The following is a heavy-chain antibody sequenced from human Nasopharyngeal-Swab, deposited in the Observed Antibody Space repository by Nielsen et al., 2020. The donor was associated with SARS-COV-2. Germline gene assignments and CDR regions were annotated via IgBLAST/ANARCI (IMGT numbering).Heavy chain of an antibody. J-gene: IGHJ3*02. V-gene: IGHV3-23*01. CDR1: GFTFRSYA. Sequence: GGSLRLSCAASGFTFRSYAISWVRQAPGKGLEWVSVISASDYTTYYADSVKGRFTISRDNSKNTLYLQMNSLRAEDTAVYYCAILSGYSYGYKPLDAFDIWGQGTMVTVSS. D-gene: IGHD5-18*01. CDR2: ISASDYTT. CDR3: AILSGYSYGYKPLDAFDI.